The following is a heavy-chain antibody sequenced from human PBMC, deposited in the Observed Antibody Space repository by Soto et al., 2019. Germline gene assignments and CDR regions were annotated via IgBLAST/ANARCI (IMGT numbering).Heavy chain of an antibody. CDR3: TTARSYGPDAFDI. D-gene: IGHD5-18*01. V-gene: IGHV3-15*07. CDR1: GFTFSNAW. CDR2: IKSKTDGGTT. J-gene: IGHJ3*02. Sequence: EVQLVESGGGLVKPGGSLRLSCAASGFTFSNAWMNWVRQAPGKGLEWVGRIKSKTDGGTTDYAAPVKGRFTISRDDSKNTLYLQMNSLKTEDTAVYYCTTARSYGPDAFDIWGQGTMVTVSS.